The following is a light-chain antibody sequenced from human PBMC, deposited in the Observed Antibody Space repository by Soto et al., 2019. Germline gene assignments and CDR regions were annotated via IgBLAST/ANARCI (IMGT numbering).Light chain of an antibody. CDR3: CSYAGSSTYV. J-gene: IGLJ1*01. V-gene: IGLV2-23*02. Sequence: QSALTQPASVSGSPGQSITISCTGTSSDVGSYNLVSWYQQHPGKAPEVMIYEVSKRPSGVPNRFSGSKSGNTASLTISGLQAEDGADYYCCSYAGSSTYVFGTGTKVTVL. CDR2: EVS. CDR1: SSDVGSYNL.